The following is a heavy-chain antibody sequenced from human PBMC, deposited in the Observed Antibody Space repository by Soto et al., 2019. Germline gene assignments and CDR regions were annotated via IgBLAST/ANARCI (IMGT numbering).Heavy chain of an antibody. J-gene: IGHJ4*02. CDR3: ARMDIVATISVDY. CDR1: GGTISSSSCC. Sequence: PSETQSLTWSVSGGTISSSSCCWGWISQPPGKGLEWIGSIYYSGSTFYNPSLKSRVTISVDTSKNQFSLKLSSVTAADTAVYYCARMDIVATISVDYWGQGTLVTVSS. D-gene: IGHD5-12*01. CDR2: IYYSGST. V-gene: IGHV4-39*01.